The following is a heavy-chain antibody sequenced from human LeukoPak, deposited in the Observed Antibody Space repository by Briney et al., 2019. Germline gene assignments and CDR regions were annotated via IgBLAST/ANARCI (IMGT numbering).Heavy chain of an antibody. J-gene: IGHJ5*02. V-gene: IGHV4-34*01. CDR2: INHSGST. Sequence: SETLSLTCAVYGGSFSGYYWSWIRQPPGKGLEWIGEINHSGSTNYNPSLKSRVTISVDTSKNQFSLKLGSVTAADTAVYYCARSARQYCSSTSCPKNWFDPWGQGTLVTVSS. D-gene: IGHD2-2*01. CDR1: GGSFSGYY. CDR3: ARSARQYCSSTSCPKNWFDP.